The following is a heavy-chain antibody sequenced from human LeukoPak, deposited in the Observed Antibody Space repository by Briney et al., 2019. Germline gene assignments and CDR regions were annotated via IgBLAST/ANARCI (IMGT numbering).Heavy chain of an antibody. Sequence: SETLSLTCTVSGGSISSYYWSWIRQPPGKGLEWIGYIYYSGSTNYNPSLKSRVTISVDTSKNQFSLKLSSVTAADTAVYYCARYGEYSSSSMDYWGQGTLVTVSS. CDR3: ARYGEYSSSSMDY. CDR1: GGSISSYY. D-gene: IGHD6-6*01. V-gene: IGHV4-59*01. CDR2: IYYSGST. J-gene: IGHJ4*02.